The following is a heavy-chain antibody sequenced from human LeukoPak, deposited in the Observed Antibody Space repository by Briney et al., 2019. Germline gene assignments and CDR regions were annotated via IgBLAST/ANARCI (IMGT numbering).Heavy chain of an antibody. D-gene: IGHD1-1*01. V-gene: IGHV3-74*01. CDR2: INRDGSNT. CDR3: ARDYWNGLDY. Sequence: GESLRLSCTASGFTFSSYWMHWVRQAPGKGLVWVSRINRDGSNTRYADSVKGRFTISRDNGKNTLDLQMNSLRAEDTAVYYCARDYWNGLDYWGQGTLVTVSS. J-gene: IGHJ4*02. CDR1: GFTFSSYW.